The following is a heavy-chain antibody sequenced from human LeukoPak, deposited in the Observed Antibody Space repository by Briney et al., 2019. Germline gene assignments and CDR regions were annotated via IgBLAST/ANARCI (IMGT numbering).Heavy chain of an antibody. CDR2: IYHSGST. CDR3: ARHGLVGALYYFDY. CDR1: GGSISSGGYS. V-gene: IGHV4-30-2*02. Sequence: KPSETLSLTCAVSGGSISSGGYSWSWIRQPPGKGLEWIGYIYHSGSTYYNPSLKSRVTMSVDTSKNQISLKLSSVTAADTAVYYCARHGLVGALYYFDYWGQGTLVTVSS. D-gene: IGHD6-19*01. J-gene: IGHJ4*02.